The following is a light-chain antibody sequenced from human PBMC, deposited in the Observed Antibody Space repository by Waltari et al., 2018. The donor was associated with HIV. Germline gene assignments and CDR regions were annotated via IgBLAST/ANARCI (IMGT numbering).Light chain of an antibody. Sequence: DIVMTQSPESLAVSLGERAAINCESTLSVYHGSNNKSYIAWNQQKPGHRPKVLIYWASSREFGVPDRFSGSGPGTHFTLSISSLQTEDVAFYYFHQYYSTPPTFGQGTKVEI. J-gene: IGKJ1*01. CDR2: WAS. CDR1: LSVYHGSNNKSY. CDR3: HQYYSTPPT. V-gene: IGKV4-1*01.